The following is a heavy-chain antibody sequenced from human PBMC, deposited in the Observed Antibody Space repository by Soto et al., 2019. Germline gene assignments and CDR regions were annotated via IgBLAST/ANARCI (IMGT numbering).Heavy chain of an antibody. V-gene: IGHV1-69*13. CDR3: ARDLAYYDILTGYYTKSGPPDV. J-gene: IGHJ6*02. CDR1: GVTFSSYA. Sequence: SVKVSCKASGVTFSSYAISWVRQAPGQGLEWMGGIIPIFGTANYAQKFQGRVTITADESTSTAYMELSSLRSEDTAVYYCARDLAYYDILTGYYTKSGPPDVWGQGTTVTVSS. CDR2: IIPIFGTA. D-gene: IGHD3-9*01.